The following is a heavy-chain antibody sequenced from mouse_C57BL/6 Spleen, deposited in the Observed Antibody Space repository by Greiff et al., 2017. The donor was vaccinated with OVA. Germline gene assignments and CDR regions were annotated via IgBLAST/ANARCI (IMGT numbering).Heavy chain of an antibody. CDR1: GFTFSDYY. D-gene: IGHD4-1*01. Sequence: EVMLVESGGGLVQPGGSLKLSCAASGFTFSDYYMYWVRQTPEKRLEWVAYISNGGGSTYYPDTVKGRFTISRDNAKNTLYLQMSRLKSEDTAMYYCARPDWDRGFAYWGQGTLVTVSA. CDR3: ARPDWDRGFAY. CDR2: ISNGGGST. V-gene: IGHV5-12*01. J-gene: IGHJ3*01.